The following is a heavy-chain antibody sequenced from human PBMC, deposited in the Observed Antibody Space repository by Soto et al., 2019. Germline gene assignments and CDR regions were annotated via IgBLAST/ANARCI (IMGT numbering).Heavy chain of an antibody. CDR3: AREIFLGKVYYYGIDV. D-gene: IGHD3-3*01. Sequence: GASVKVSCKASGYTFSSYGITWVRQAPGQGLEWMGWISAYTGNTNYAQKLQGRVTMTTDTSTSTAYMELRSLRSDDTAVYYCAREIFLGKVYYYGIDVWGQGTTDTVSS. V-gene: IGHV1-18*01. CDR2: ISAYTGNT. CDR1: GYTFSSYG. J-gene: IGHJ6*02.